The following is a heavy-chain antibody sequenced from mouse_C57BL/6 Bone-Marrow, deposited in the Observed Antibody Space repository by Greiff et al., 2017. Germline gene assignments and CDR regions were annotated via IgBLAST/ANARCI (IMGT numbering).Heavy chain of an antibody. Sequence: QVQQQQSGAELAKPGASVKLSCKASGYTFTSYWMHWVKQRPGQGLEWIGYINPRSGYTKYNQKFKDKATLTAAKSSSTAYMQLSSLTYEDATVDYCARSSLYDGYYVEFAYWGQGTLVTVSA. CDR2: INPRSGYT. V-gene: IGHV1-7*01. D-gene: IGHD2-3*01. CDR1: GYTFTSYW. J-gene: IGHJ3*01. CDR3: ARSSLYDGYYVEFAY.